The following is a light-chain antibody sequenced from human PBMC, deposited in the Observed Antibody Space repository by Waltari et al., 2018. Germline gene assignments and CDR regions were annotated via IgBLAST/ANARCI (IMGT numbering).Light chain of an antibody. J-gene: IGKJ1*01. Sequence: EIVMTQSPATLSVSPGERATLACRASESVSSKLAWYQQRAWQAPRLLIYGASTRATGIPARFSGSGSGTEFTLTISSLQSEDFAVYFCHQYYGTPRTFGQGTKVEIK. CDR3: HQYYGTPRT. CDR2: GAS. CDR1: ESVSSK. V-gene: IGKV3-15*01.